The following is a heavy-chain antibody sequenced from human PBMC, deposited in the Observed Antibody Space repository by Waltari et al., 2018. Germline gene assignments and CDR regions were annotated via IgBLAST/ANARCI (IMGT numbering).Heavy chain of an antibody. CDR2: VSFDENIS. V-gene: IGHV3-30-3*01. Sequence: QGQLVESGGGVVQPGRSLRLSCEVSGFSFRPYPMHWVRQAPGKGLEWVAVVSFDENISYYADSVKGRFTISRDNSESTLYLQMNSLRAEDTAVYFCARDPRGDASFYYHMDVWGRGTTVTVSS. CDR3: ARDPRGDASFYYHMDV. D-gene: IGHD2-2*01. J-gene: IGHJ6*03. CDR1: GFSFRPYP.